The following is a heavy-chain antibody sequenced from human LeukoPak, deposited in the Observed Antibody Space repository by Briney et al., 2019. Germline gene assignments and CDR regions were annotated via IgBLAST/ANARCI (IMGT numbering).Heavy chain of an antibody. V-gene: IGHV3-7*01. CDR3: ARGGGVPDY. CDR2: IKQDGSVK. CDR1: GFTTHYW. Sequence: GGSLRLSCTASGFTTHYWLNWVRQSPGKGLEWVANIKQDGSVKNYVDSVKGRFTISRDNAENSLYLQMNSLRVEDTAVYYCARGGGVPDYWGQGILVTVSS. J-gene: IGHJ4*02. D-gene: IGHD3-16*01.